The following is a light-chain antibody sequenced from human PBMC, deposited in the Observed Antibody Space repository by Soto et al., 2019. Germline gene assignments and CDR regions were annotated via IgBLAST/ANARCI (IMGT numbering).Light chain of an antibody. Sequence: QSALTQPASVSRSPGQSITISCTGTSSDVGGYNYVSWYQQHPGKAPKLRIYEVSNLPSGVSNRFSGSKSGNTASLTISGLQVEDEADYYCSSYTSSSTFYVFGTGTKVTVL. V-gene: IGLV2-14*01. CDR2: EVS. J-gene: IGLJ1*01. CDR3: SSYTSSSTFYV. CDR1: SSDVGGYNY.